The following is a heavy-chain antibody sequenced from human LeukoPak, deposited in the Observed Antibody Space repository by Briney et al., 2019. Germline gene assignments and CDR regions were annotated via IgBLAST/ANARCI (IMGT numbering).Heavy chain of an antibody. J-gene: IGHJ6*03. Sequence: GGSLRLSCAASGFTFSSYGMHWVRKAPGKGLEGVAFIRYDGSNKYYADSVKGRFTISRDNSKNTLYLQMNSLRAEDTAVYYCAKDLAAGYDFWSGLNYMDVWGKGTTVTVS. D-gene: IGHD3-3*01. CDR1: GFTFSSYG. V-gene: IGHV3-30*02. CDR3: AKDLAAGYDFWSGLNYMDV. CDR2: IRYDGSNK.